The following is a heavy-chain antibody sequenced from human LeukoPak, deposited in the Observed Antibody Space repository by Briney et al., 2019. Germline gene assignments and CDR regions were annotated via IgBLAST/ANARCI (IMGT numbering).Heavy chain of an antibody. D-gene: IGHD6-13*01. CDR2: IYSGGST. J-gene: IGHJ6*02. V-gene: IGHV3-66*02. Sequence: GGSLRLSCAASGFTVGSNYMSWVRQAPGKGLEWVSVIYSGGSTYYADSVKGRFTISRDNSRNTLYLQMNSLRAEDTAVYYCARDNGSSWYSYYYYGMDVWGQGTTVTVSS. CDR3: ARDNGSSWYSYYYYGMDV. CDR1: GFTVGSNY.